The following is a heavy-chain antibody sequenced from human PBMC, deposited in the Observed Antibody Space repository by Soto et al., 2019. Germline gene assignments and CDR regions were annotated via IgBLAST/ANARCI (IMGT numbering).Heavy chain of an antibody. V-gene: IGHV1-8*01. CDR2: MNPNSGNT. CDR3: ARDHTIGYPGY. D-gene: IGHD3-16*01. Sequence: ASVKVSCKASGYTFTSYDINWVRQATGQGLEWMGWMNPNSGNTGYAQRFQGRVTMTTDTSTSTAYMELRSLRSDDTAVYYCARDHTIGYPGYWGQGTLVTVSS. CDR1: GYTFTSYD. J-gene: IGHJ4*02.